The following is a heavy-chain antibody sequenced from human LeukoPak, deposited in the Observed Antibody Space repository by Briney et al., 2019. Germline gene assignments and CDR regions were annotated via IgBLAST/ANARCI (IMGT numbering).Heavy chain of an antibody. Sequence: PGGSLRLSCAASGFTFSNAWMSWVRQAPGKGLEWVGRIKSKTDGGTTDYAAPVKGRFTISRDDSKNTLYLQMNSLKTEDTAVYYCTTDRQDIVVVVAANWGQGTLVTVSS. CDR3: TTDRQDIVVVVAAN. V-gene: IGHV3-15*01. D-gene: IGHD2-15*01. CDR2: IKSKTDGGTT. J-gene: IGHJ4*02. CDR1: GFTFSNAW.